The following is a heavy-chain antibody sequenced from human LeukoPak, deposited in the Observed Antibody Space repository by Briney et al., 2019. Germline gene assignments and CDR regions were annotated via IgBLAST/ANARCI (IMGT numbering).Heavy chain of an antibody. CDR1: GGSISSYY. Sequence: SETLSLTCTVSGGSISSYYWSWIRQPAGKGLEWIGRIYTSGSTNYNPSLKSRVTMSVDTSKNQFSLKLRSVTAADTAVYYCARDYMGLRFLEWSAPPFNWFDPWGQGTLVTVSS. CDR2: IYTSGST. J-gene: IGHJ5*02. V-gene: IGHV4-4*07. D-gene: IGHD3-3*01. CDR3: ARDYMGLRFLEWSAPPFNWFDP.